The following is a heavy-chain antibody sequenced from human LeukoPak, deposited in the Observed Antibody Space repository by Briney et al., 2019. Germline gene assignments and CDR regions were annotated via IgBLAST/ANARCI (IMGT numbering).Heavy chain of an antibody. CDR3: ARDLEAPNWFDP. Sequence: SETLSLTCAVYGGSFSGYYWSWIRQPPGKGLEWIGSIYYSGSTYYNPSLKSRVTISVDTSKNQFSLKLSSVTAADTAVYYCARDLEAPNWFDPWGQGTLVTVSS. J-gene: IGHJ5*02. CDR2: IYYSGST. V-gene: IGHV4-34*01. CDR1: GGSFSGYY.